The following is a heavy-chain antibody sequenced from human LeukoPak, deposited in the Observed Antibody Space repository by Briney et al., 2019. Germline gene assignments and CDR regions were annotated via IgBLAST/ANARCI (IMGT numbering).Heavy chain of an antibody. V-gene: IGHV3-23*01. CDR3: AKFRGYCSSNSCRGYYFDY. Sequence: PGGSLRLSCAASGFTFSNYATSWVRQAPGKGLEWVSAISGSGAGTYYADSVKGRFTISRDNSKDTLYLQMNSLRAEDTAVYYCAKFRGYCSSNSCRGYYFDYWGQGTLVTVSS. J-gene: IGHJ4*02. D-gene: IGHD2-2*01. CDR1: GFTFSNYA. CDR2: ISGSGAGT.